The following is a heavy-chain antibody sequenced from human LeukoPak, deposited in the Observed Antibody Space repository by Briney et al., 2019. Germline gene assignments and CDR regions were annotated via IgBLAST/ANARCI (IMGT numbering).Heavy chain of an antibody. CDR2: INPNSGGT. CDR3: ARGIVVVPAAIWY. J-gene: IGHJ4*02. Sequence: ASVKVSCKASGYTFTGYYMHWVRHAPGQGLELMGWINPNSGGTNYAQKFQGRVTMTRDTSISTAYMELSRLRSDDTAVYYCARGIVVVPAAIWYWGQGTLVTVSS. D-gene: IGHD2-2*01. V-gene: IGHV1-2*02. CDR1: GYTFTGYY.